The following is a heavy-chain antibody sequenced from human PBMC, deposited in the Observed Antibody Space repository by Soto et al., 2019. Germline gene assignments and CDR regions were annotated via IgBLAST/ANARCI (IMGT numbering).Heavy chain of an antibody. J-gene: IGHJ6*02. V-gene: IGHV4-34*01. CDR1: GGSFSGYY. Sequence: PSETLSLTCAVYGGSFSGYYWSWIRQPPGKGLEWIGEINHSGSTNYNPSLKSRVTISVGTSKNQFSLKLSSVTAADTAVYYCARAPPRRWSLWRNGMDVWGQGTTVTVSS. CDR2: INHSGST. CDR3: ARAPPRRWSLWRNGMDV. D-gene: IGHD2-15*01.